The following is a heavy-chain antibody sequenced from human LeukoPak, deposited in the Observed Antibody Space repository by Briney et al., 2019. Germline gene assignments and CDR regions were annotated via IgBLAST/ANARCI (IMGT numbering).Heavy chain of an antibody. D-gene: IGHD3-10*01. V-gene: IGHV3-30*02. CDR1: GIDFRASG. CDR2: TQTDGSDK. Sequence: GGSLRLSCAASGIDFRASGMHWVRQAPGMGLEWVTFTQTDGSDKYYAASVAGRFTISRDNSKNTPYLQMNSLGAEDTAVYYCAIYGSGSYGMAHFDYWGQGTLVTVSS. CDR3: AIYGSGSYGMAHFDY. J-gene: IGHJ4*02.